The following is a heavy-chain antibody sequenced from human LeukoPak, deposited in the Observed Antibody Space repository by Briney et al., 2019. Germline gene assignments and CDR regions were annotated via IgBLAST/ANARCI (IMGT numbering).Heavy chain of an antibody. CDR2: IYTTGST. CDR3: TRDTSTIWFDY. CDR1: GGSISSYY. V-gene: IGHV4-4*07. J-gene: IGHJ4*02. Sequence: SETLSLTCTVSGGSISSYYWSWIRQPAGKGLEWIGRIYTTGSTNYNPSLKSRVTMSVDTSKNQFSLKLSSVTAADTAVYYCTRDTSTIWFDYRGQGTLVTVSS. D-gene: IGHD2-2*01.